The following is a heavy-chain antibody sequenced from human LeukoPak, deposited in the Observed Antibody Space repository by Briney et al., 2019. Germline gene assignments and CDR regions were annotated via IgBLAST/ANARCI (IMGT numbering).Heavy chain of an antibody. J-gene: IGHJ3*02. D-gene: IGHD4-11*01. Sequence: PGGSLRFSCAAPGFTVSSNYMNWVRQAPGKGLEWVSILYSDGSTDYADSVRGRFTISRDNAKNTQYLQMNSLRAEDTAVYYCARGLMNTVTTRGGFDIWGQGTMVTVSS. CDR3: ARGLMNTVTTRGGFDI. CDR2: LYSDGST. V-gene: IGHV3-53*01. CDR1: GFTVSSNY.